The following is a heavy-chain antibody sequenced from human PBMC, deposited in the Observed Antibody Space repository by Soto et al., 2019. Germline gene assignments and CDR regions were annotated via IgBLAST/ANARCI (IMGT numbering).Heavy chain of an antibody. J-gene: IGHJ4*02. D-gene: IGHD3-3*01. CDR3: AKGQLRFLEWPEPFDY. CDR1: GFTFSSYA. CDR2: ISGSGGST. Sequence: EVQLLESGGGLVQPGGSLRLSCAASGFTFSSYAMTWVRQAPGKGLEWVSAISGSGGSTYYADSVKGRFTISSDNSKNTLYLQMNSLRAEDTAVYYCAKGQLRFLEWPEPFDYWGQGTLVTVSS. V-gene: IGHV3-23*01.